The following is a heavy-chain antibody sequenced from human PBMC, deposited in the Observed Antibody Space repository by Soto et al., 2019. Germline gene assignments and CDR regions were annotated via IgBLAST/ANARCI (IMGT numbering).Heavy chain of an antibody. D-gene: IGHD1-1*01. CDR3: SKVNWIDPNIS. J-gene: IGHJ5*02. CDR1: GFTFGSED. Sequence: EVQMLESGGDLVQPGGSLRLSCVVSGFTFGSEDLNWVRQAPGKGLEWVSGIDGGGKTYYADSVKGRFTISTDSAKIELYLLMYWLLVGDAAIYYCSKVNWIDPNISWGQGTVVTVS. CDR2: IDGGGKT. V-gene: IGHV3-23*01.